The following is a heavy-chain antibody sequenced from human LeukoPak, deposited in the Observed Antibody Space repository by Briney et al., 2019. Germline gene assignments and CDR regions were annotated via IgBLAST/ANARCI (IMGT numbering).Heavy chain of an antibody. CDR3: AYSSSWYLYYFDY. CDR1: GYTFTSYA. Sequence: ASVKVSCKASGYTFTSYAMHWVRQAPGQRLEWMGWINAGNGSTKYSQKFQGRVTITRDTSASTAYMELSSLRSEDTAVYYCAYSSSWYLYYFDYWGQGTLVTVSS. V-gene: IGHV1-3*01. D-gene: IGHD6-13*01. CDR2: INAGNGST. J-gene: IGHJ4*02.